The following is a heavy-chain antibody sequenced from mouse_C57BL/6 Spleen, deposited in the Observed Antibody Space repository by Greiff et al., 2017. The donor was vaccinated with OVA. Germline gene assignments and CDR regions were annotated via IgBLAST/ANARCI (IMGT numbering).Heavy chain of an antibody. Sequence: QVQLKQPGAELVKPGASVKLSCKASGYTFTSYWMHWVKQRPGQGLEWIGMIHPNSGSTNYNEKFKSKATLTVDKSSSTAYMQLSSLTSEDSAVYYGARSPYGYFDYWGQGTTLTVSS. CDR2: IHPNSGST. CDR3: ARSPYGYFDY. V-gene: IGHV1-64*01. D-gene: IGHD1-1*02. J-gene: IGHJ2*01. CDR1: GYTFTSYW.